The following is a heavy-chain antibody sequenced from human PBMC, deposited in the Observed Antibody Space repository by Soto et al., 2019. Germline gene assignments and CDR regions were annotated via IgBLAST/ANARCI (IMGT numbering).Heavy chain of an antibody. CDR3: ARDRDYYDCWGY. J-gene: IGHJ4*02. CDR1: GYTFRNNG. D-gene: IGHD3-22*01. Sequence: QVQLVQSGADVKKPGASVVGSCKTSGYTFRNNGFSWVRQAPGQGLEWMGWISTSNGNTNYAQKLQGRVTMTTDKSTSTAYMELRSLRSDDTAVYFCARDRDYYDCWGYWGQGTLVTVSS. V-gene: IGHV1-18*01. CDR2: ISTSNGNT.